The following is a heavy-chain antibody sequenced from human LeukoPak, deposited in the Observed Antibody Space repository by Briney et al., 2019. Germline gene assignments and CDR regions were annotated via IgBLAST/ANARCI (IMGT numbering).Heavy chain of an antibody. CDR2: SYTSGST. CDR1: GGSINSDSYQ. J-gene: IGHJ5*02. CDR3: ARGRGGTYYWYDP. V-gene: IGHV4-61*02. D-gene: IGHD1-26*01. Sequence: SQTLSLTWTVSGGSINSDSYQWSWIRQRAGKGMEWIGRSYTSGSTNYNPSLKNRATISVNTSKNQFSLKLTSVTAADTAVYYCARGRGGTYYWYDPWGQGTLVTVSS.